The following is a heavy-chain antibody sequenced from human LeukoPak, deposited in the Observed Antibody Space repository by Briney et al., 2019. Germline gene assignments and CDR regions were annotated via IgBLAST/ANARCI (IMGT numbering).Heavy chain of an antibody. J-gene: IGHJ3*02. V-gene: IGHV4-31*03. CDR1: GGSISSGGYY. CDR2: IYYSGST. D-gene: IGHD3-3*01. CDR3: AREENDFWSGYPDAFDI. Sequence: SETLSLTCTASGGSISSGGYYWSWIRQHPGKGLEWIGYIYYSGSTYYNPSLKSRVTISVDTSKNQFSLKLSSVTAADTAVYYCAREENDFWSGYPDAFDIWGQGTMVTVSS.